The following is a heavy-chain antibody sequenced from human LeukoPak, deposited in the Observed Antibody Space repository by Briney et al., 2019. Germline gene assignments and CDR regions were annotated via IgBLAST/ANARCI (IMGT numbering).Heavy chain of an antibody. V-gene: IGHV3-7*05. J-gene: IGHJ4*02. Sequence: GGSPRLSCAASGFTFSAYWMTWVRQAPGKGLEWVANIKHDGSEKYYVDSVKGRFTISRDNAENSLYLQMNSLRAEDTAVYYCVRGKLGFDFWGQGTLVTVSS. D-gene: IGHD3-3*02. CDR2: IKHDGSEK. CDR1: GFTFSAYW. CDR3: VRGKLGFDF.